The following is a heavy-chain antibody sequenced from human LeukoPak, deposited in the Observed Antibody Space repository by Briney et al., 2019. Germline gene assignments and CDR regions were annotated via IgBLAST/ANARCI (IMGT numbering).Heavy chain of an antibody. CDR2: ITTSSSYI. D-gene: IGHD5-18*01. Sequence: GGSLRLSCAASGFTFSTYSMNWVRQAPGKGLEWVSSITTSSSYIYYADSVKGRFTISRDNAKNSLYLQMNSLRAEDTAVYYCASLNVDKALDYFDYWGQGTLVTVSS. CDR3: ASLNVDKALDYFDY. V-gene: IGHV3-21*01. J-gene: IGHJ4*02. CDR1: GFTFSTYS.